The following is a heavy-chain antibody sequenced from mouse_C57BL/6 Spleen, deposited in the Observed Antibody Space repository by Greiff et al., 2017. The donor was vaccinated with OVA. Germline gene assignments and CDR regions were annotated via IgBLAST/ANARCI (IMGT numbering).Heavy chain of an antibody. Sequence: VQLQQPGAELVMPGASVKLSCKASGYTFTSYWMHWVKQRPGQGLEWIGEIDPSDSYTNYNQKFKGKSTLTVDKSSSTAYMQLSSLTSEDSAVYYCARRDSSGYYLDYWGQGTTLTVSS. CDR1: GYTFTSYW. J-gene: IGHJ2*01. V-gene: IGHV1-69*01. CDR3: ARRDSSGYYLDY. CDR2: IDPSDSYT. D-gene: IGHD3-2*02.